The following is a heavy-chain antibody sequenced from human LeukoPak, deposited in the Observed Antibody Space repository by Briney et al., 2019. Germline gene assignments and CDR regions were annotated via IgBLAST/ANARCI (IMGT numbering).Heavy chain of an antibody. CDR2: ISAESGNT. CDR3: ARPRRSHYFDY. CDR1: GYRFSDYA. Sequence: ASVKVSCKASGYRFSDYAISWVRQAPGQGPEWMGWISAESGNTESAQNFRGGVTMTTDTSTSAAFLELRSLRSDDTAVYYCARPRRSHYFDYWGQGTLVTVSS. J-gene: IGHJ4*02. V-gene: IGHV1-18*01.